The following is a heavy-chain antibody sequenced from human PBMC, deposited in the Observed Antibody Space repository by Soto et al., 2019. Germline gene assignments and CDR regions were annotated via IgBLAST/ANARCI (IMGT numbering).Heavy chain of an antibody. CDR2: IYHSGST. D-gene: IGHD2-15*01. CDR1: GGSISSGGYY. J-gene: IGHJ3*02. V-gene: IGHV4-31*03. CDR3: ARVSYCSGGSCRRKDAFDI. Sequence: SETLSLTCTVSGGSISSGGYYWSWIRQHPGKGLEWIGYIYHSGSTYYNPSLKSRVTISVDTSKNQFSLKLSSVTAADTAVYYCARVSYCSGGSCRRKDAFDIWGQGTMVTVSS.